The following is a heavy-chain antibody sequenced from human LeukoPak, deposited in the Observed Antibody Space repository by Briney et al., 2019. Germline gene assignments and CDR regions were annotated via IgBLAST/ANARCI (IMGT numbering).Heavy chain of an antibody. Sequence: SETLSLTCTVSGGSISSYYWSWIRQPAGKGLEWIGRIYTSGSTNYNPSLKSRVTMSVDTSKNQFSLKLSSVTAADTAVYYCARDLRKSVYYNYMDVWGKGTTVTVSS. J-gene: IGHJ6*03. CDR3: ARDLRKSVYYNYMDV. V-gene: IGHV4-4*07. CDR2: IYTSGST. CDR1: GGSISSYY.